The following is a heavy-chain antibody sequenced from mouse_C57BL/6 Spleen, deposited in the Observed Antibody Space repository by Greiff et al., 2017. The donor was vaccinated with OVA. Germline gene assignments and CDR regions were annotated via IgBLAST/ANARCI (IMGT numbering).Heavy chain of an antibody. CDR3: ARLSYYSNFFDY. V-gene: IGHV7-3*01. CDR2: IRNKANGYTT. D-gene: IGHD2-5*01. J-gene: IGHJ2*01. Sequence: EVHLVESGGGLVQPGGSLSLSCAASGFTFTDYYMSWVRQPPGKALEWLGFIRNKANGYTTEYSASVKGRFTIARDNSQSILYLQMNALRAEDSATYYCARLSYYSNFFDYWGQGTTLTVSS. CDR1: GFTFTDYY.